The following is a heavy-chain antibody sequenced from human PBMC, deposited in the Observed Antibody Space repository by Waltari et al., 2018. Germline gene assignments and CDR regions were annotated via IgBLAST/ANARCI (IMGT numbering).Heavy chain of an antibody. D-gene: IGHD2-2*01. V-gene: IGHV1-46*01. J-gene: IGHJ4*02. CDR1: GFTFADYY. Sequence: VQLVQSGPEVKEPGASVQISCKASGFTFADYYIHWIRQAPGQGPEWMGMINPNTGTTTYAQKFQGRISMTRETSTTTVYMEVTSLKSDDASIYYCARQYCDATSCFFYFDYWGQGTLVTVSS. CDR2: INPNTGTT. CDR3: ARQYCDATSCFFYFDY.